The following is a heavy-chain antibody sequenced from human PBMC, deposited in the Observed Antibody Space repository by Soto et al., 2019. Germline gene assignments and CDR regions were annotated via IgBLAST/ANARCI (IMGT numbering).Heavy chain of an antibody. CDR3: AAGGGLPRYY. Sequence: QLQLQESGSGLVKPSQTLSLTCAVSGGSISSGGYSWSWIRQPPGKGLEWIGYIYHSGSTYYNPTLQRRVTISVDRSKNQFSLKLSSVTAADTAVYYCAAGGGLPRYYWGQGTLVTVSS. CDR1: GGSISSGGYS. CDR2: IYHSGST. J-gene: IGHJ4*02. V-gene: IGHV4-30-2*01. D-gene: IGHD5-12*01.